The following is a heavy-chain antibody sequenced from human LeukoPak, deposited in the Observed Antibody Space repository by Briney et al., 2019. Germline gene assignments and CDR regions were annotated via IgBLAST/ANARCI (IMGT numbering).Heavy chain of an antibody. CDR1: GGSISSGSYY. D-gene: IGHD3-10*01. V-gene: IGHV4-61*02. CDR2: IYTSGST. CDR3: ARDWEDYYGSGNWFDP. J-gene: IGHJ5*02. Sequence: SQTLSLTCTVSGGSISSGSYYWSWIRQPAGKGLEWIGRIYTSGSTNYNTSLKSRVTISVDTSKNQFSLKLSSVTAADTAVYYCARDWEDYYGSGNWFDPWGQGTLVTVSS.